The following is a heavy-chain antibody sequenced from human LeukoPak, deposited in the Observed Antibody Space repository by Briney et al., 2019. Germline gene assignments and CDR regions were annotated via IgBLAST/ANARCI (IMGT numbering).Heavy chain of an antibody. CDR1: GFTFSSYW. CDR3: ARGQGHGFDI. V-gene: IGHV3-74*01. CDR2: INNDGSST. J-gene: IGHJ3*02. Sequence: PGGSLRLSCAASGFTFSSYWMHWVRQAPGKGLVWVSGINNDGSSTKYADSVKGRFTISRDNAKNTLYVQVNSLRVDDTAVYYCARGQGHGFDIWGRGTMVTVSS.